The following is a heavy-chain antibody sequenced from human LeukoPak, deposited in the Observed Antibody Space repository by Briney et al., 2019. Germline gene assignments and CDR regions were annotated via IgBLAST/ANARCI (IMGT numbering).Heavy chain of an antibody. Sequence: PSETLSLTCTVSGGSISSYYWSWIRQPAGKGLKWIGRIYTSGSTNYNPSLKSRVTMSVDTSKNQFSLKLSSVTAADTAVYYCARVANYYDSSGYSTVFDYWGQGTLVTVSS. V-gene: IGHV4-4*07. J-gene: IGHJ4*02. D-gene: IGHD3-22*01. CDR3: ARVANYYDSSGYSTVFDY. CDR2: IYTSGST. CDR1: GGSISSYY.